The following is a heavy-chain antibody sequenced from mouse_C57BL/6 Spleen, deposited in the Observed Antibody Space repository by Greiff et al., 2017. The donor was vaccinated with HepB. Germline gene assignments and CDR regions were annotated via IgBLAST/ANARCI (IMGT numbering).Heavy chain of an antibody. Sequence: EVQLQQSGAELVRPGASVKLSCTASGFNIKDDYMHWVKQRPEQGLEWIGWIDPENGDTEYASKFQGKATITADTSSNTAYLQLSSLTSEDTAVYYCTTRVYYDYDGVDYWGQGTTLTVSS. CDR2: IDPENGDT. CDR1: GFNIKDDY. CDR3: TTRVYYDYDGVDY. D-gene: IGHD2-4*01. V-gene: IGHV14-4*01. J-gene: IGHJ2*01.